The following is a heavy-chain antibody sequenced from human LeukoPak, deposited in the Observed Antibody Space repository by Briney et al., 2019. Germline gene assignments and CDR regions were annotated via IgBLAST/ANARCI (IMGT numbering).Heavy chain of an antibody. D-gene: IGHD3-10*01. J-gene: IGHJ4*02. CDR1: GLTVSSHY. V-gene: IGHV3-53*01. CDR3: ARGPPYGSRSDYFDY. Sequence: GGFLRLSCAAAGLTVSSHYMTWVRQAPGKGLEWVSAIYSGGSTYYADSVEGRFTISRDNSKNTLYLQMSSLRVEDTAVYYCARGPPYGSRSDYFDYWGQGTLVTVSA. CDR2: IYSGGST.